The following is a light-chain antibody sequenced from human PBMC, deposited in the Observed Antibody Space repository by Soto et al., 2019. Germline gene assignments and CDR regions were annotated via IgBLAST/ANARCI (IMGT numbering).Light chain of an antibody. CDR3: QVWDSGSEHPVV. Sequence: SYELTQPPSVSVAPGETATITCGGNNIGSKRVHWYQQKPGQAPVAVIYYNNYRSSGNTERFSGSNSGNTATLTISRVEAGDEADYFCQVWDSGSEHPVVFGGGTKLTVL. CDR1: NIGSKR. CDR2: YNN. V-gene: IGLV3-21*04. J-gene: IGLJ2*01.